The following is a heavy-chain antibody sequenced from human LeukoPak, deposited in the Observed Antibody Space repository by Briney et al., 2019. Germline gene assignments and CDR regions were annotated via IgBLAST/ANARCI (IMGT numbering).Heavy chain of an antibody. Sequence: PGGSLRLSCATSGFTFSSYAMSWVRQAPGKGLEWVAGIHADSGRTYHADSVKGRFTIFRDNSKNTLYLQMNSLRAEDTAVYYCAKRSRRLTLVRGVPREDVWGQGTTVTVSS. J-gene: IGHJ6*02. V-gene: IGHV3-23*01. CDR3: AKRSRRLTLVRGVPREDV. D-gene: IGHD3-10*01. CDR1: GFTFSSYA. CDR2: IHADSGRT.